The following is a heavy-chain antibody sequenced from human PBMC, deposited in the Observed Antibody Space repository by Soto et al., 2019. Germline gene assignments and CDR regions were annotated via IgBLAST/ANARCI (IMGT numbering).Heavy chain of an antibody. CDR2: IYYRGST. V-gene: IGHV4-31*01. Sequence: VPLQESGPGLVQPSQTLSLTCTVSGGSISGGGYYCGWFRQHPGQGLEWIGYIYYRGSTYYNPSLKSQVTISVDTSKNQFSLKLSSVTAADTAVYYCARIYGDYAHYFDYWGQGTLVTVSS. D-gene: IGHD4-17*01. J-gene: IGHJ4*02. CDR1: GGSISGGGYY. CDR3: ARIYGDYAHYFDY.